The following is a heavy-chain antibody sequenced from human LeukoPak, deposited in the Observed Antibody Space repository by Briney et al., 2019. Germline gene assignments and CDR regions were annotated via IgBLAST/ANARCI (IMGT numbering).Heavy chain of an antibody. CDR3: ARESYGDYYYYGMDV. CDR1: GGSISSGDYY. D-gene: IGHD4-17*01. Sequence: SESLSLTCTVSGGSISSGDYYWSWIRQPPGKGLEWIGYIYYSGSTYYNPSLKSRVTISVDTSKNQFSLKLSSVTAADTAVYYCARESYGDYYYYGMDVWGQGTTVTVSS. V-gene: IGHV4-30-4*01. CDR2: IYYSGST. J-gene: IGHJ6*02.